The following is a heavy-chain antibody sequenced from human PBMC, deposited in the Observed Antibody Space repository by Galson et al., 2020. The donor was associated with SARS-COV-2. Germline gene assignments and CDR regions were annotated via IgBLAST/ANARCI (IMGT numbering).Heavy chain of an antibody. CDR3: ARVGGRYYDSNWYFDL. D-gene: IGHD3-22*01. CDR1: GGSISSGSYY. CDR2: IYTSGST. V-gene: IGHV4-61*02. J-gene: IGHJ2*01. Sequence: SETLSLTCTVSGGSISSGSYYCSWIRQPAGKGLEWIGRIYTSGSTNYNPSLKIRVTISVDTSKNQFSLKLSSVTAADTAVYYCARVGGRYYDSNWYFDLWGRGTLVTVSS.